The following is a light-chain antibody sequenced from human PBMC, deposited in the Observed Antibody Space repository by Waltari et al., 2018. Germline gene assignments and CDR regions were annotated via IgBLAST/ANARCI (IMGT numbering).Light chain of an antibody. CDR3: QQRRNWPLT. CDR2: DTA. CDR1: QSVDMD. J-gene: IGKJ4*01. Sequence: EILLTQSPATLSLSPGERATLSCRASQSVDMDLAWYQQRPGQAPRPRSYDTANRATDIPARFSGSGSETDFSLTIRSLEPEDFEVYCCQQRRNWPLTLGGGTKVQIK. V-gene: IGKV3-11*01.